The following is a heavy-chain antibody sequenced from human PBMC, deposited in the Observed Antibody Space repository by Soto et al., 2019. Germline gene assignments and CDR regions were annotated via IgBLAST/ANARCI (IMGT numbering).Heavy chain of an antibody. Sequence: AGGSLRLSCEASGSTFSDYAMTWVRQAPGKGLEWVSSISGSGGSTYYAGSVKGRFTISRDNSKNTLSLQMNSLRAEDTAVYYCAKDRGGVLAPSYFDNWGQGTLVTVSS. CDR1: GSTFSDYA. CDR3: AKDRGGVLAPSYFDN. V-gene: IGHV3-23*01. D-gene: IGHD2-8*01. J-gene: IGHJ4*02. CDR2: ISGSGGST.